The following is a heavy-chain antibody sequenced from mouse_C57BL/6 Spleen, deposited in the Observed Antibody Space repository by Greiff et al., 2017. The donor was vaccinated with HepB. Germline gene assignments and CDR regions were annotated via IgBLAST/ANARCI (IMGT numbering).Heavy chain of an antibody. J-gene: IGHJ4*01. Sequence: VQLQQSGAELVRPGASVKLSCKASGYTFTDYYINWVKQRPGQGLEWIARIYPGSGNTYYNEKFKGKATLTAEKSSSTAYMQLSSLTSEDSAVYFCERWTIRGYAMDYWGQGTSVTVSS. CDR1: GYTFTDYY. V-gene: IGHV1-76*01. D-gene: IGHD1-1*02. CDR3: ERWTIRGYAMDY. CDR2: IYPGSGNT.